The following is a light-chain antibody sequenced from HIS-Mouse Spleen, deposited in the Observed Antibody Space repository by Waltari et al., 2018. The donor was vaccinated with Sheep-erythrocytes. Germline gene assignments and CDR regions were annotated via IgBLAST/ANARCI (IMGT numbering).Light chain of an antibody. CDR3: QAWDSSTAV. Sequence: SYELTQPPSVSVSPGQTASITCSGDKLGDKYACRYQQTQGQAPLRVIYQDSKRPSGIPARFSGSNSGNTATLTISGTQAMDEADYYCQAWDSSTAVFGGGTKLTVL. CDR1: KLGDKY. J-gene: IGLJ2*01. CDR2: QDS. V-gene: IGLV3-1*01.